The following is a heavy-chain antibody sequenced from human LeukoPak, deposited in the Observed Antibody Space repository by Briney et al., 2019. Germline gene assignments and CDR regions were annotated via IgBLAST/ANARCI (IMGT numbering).Heavy chain of an antibody. CDR3: VRDGQRSGSPDDY. CDR2: ITTSSSYI. D-gene: IGHD1-26*01. Sequence: GGSLRLSCTASGFTFSNYNMNWVRQAPGKGLEWVSLITTSSSYIYYADSVKGRFTVSRDNGKNLLYLEINSLRAEDTAVYYCVRDGQRSGSPDDYWGQGTLVTVSS. V-gene: IGHV3-21*06. J-gene: IGHJ4*02. CDR1: GFTFSNYN.